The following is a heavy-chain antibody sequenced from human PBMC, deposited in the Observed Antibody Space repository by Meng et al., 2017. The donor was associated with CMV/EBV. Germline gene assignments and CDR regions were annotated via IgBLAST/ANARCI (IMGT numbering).Heavy chain of an antibody. CDR1: GFTFSSYG. D-gene: IGHD4-17*01. Sequence: GESLKISCAASGFTFSSYGMNWVRQAPGKGLEWVSSISSSSSYIYYADSVKGRFTISRDNAKNSLYLQMNSLRAEDTAVYYCATVRGMDVWGQGTTVTVSS. CDR3: ATVRGMDV. J-gene: IGHJ6*02. V-gene: IGHV3-21*01. CDR2: ISSSSSYI.